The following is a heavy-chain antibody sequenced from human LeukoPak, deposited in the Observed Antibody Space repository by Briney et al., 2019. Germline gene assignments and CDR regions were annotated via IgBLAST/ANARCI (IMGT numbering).Heavy chain of an antibody. J-gene: IGHJ4*02. Sequence: SVKVSCTASGGTFSSYAISWVRQAPGQGLEWMGRIIPILGIANYAQKFQGRVTITADKSTCTAYVELSSLRSEDTAVYYCARASGVGDDYWGQGTLVTVSS. CDR2: IIPILGIA. CDR3: ARASGVGDDY. D-gene: IGHD1-26*01. CDR1: GGTFSSYA. V-gene: IGHV1-69*04.